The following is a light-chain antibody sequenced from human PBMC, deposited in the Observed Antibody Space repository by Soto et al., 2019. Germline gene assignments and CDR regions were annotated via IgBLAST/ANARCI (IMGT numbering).Light chain of an antibody. CDR3: CSYAGSSTPFV. CDR1: SSDVGSYNL. J-gene: IGLJ1*01. V-gene: IGLV2-23*02. CDR2: EVS. Sequence: QSVLTQPASVSGSTGQSITISCTGTSSDVGSYNLVSWYQQHPGKAPKLMIYEVSKRPSGVSNRFSDSKSGNTASLTISGLQAEDEADYYCCSYAGSSTPFVFGTGTKLTVL.